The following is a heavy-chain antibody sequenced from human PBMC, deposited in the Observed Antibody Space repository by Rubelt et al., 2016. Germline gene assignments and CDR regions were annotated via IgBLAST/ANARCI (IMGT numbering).Heavy chain of an antibody. J-gene: IGHJ4*02. V-gene: IGHV3-33*01. CDR2: IWYDGSNK. D-gene: IGHD2-21*01. Sequence: VQLVESGGGVVQPGRSLRLSCAASGFTFSSYGMHWVRQAPGKGLEWVAVIWYDGSNKYYADSVKGRFTIAREESKNTLYLQMSSLRAEDTAVYYCAGTPLVGDSRRRDWGQGTLVTVSS. CDR3: AGTPLVGDSRRRD. CDR1: GFTFSSYG.